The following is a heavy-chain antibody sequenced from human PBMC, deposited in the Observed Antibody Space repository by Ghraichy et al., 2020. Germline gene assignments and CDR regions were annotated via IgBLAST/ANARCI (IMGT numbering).Heavy chain of an antibody. V-gene: IGHV4-34*01. CDR3: ARLGRLESSYGGGSYYVMDV. CDR1: GGSFNDYY. D-gene: IGHD3-3*01. Sequence: SQTLSLTCAVYGGSFNDYYWTWIRQPPGQGLEWIGEVTHNGNTKYNPSLKSRVTVSVDSSKNQFSLNLRSVTAADTAVYWCARLGRLESSYGGGSYYVMDVWGQGTTATVSS. CDR2: VTHNGNT. J-gene: IGHJ6*02.